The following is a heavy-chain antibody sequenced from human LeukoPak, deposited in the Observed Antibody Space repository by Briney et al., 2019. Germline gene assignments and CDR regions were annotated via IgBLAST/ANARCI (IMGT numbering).Heavy chain of an antibody. CDR2: ISAYSGNT. D-gene: IGHD3-3*01. CDR3: ARAPDDYDCWSGPFDY. V-gene: IGHV1-18*01. CDR1: GYTFTNYG. Sequence: ASVKVSCKPSGYTFTNYGISWGRQAPGQGLGCMGWISAYSGNTNYAQNLQGRVTMTTDTSTSTAYMELRSLRSDDTAVYYCARAPDDYDCWSGPFDYWGRGTLVTVSS. J-gene: IGHJ4*02.